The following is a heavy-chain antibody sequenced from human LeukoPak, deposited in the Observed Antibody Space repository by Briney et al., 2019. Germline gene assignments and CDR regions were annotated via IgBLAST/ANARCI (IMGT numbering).Heavy chain of an antibody. CDR2: ISGSGGST. J-gene: IGHJ4*02. CDR1: GFTFSSYA. CDR3: AKSGLMIVVVTPDY. V-gene: IGHV3-23*01. Sequence: GGSLRLSCAASGFTFSSYAMSWVRQAPGKGLEWVSAISGSGGSTYYADSVKGRFTISRDNSKNTLYLQMNSLRAEDAAVYYCAKSGLMIVVVTPDYWGQGTLVTVSS. D-gene: IGHD3-22*01.